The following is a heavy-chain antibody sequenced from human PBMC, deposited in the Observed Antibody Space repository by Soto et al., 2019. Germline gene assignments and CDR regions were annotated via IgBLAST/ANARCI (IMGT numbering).Heavy chain of an antibody. V-gene: IGHV4-4*07. CDR2: ISSSGST. CDR1: GDSISNYY. D-gene: IGHD3-3*01. J-gene: IGHJ6*02. CDR3: ARDSTILTRAMDV. Sequence: TLSLTCTVSGDSISNYYWSWIRQPAGKGLEWIGRISSSGSTNYNPSLKSRVTMSIDTSEKQLSLNLRSVTAADTAVYYCARDSTILTRAMDVWGPGTTVTVSS.